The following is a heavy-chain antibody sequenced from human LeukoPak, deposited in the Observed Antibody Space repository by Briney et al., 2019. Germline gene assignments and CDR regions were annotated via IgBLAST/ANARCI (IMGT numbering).Heavy chain of an antibody. CDR2: IWYDGSNK. Sequence: GRSLRLSCAASGFTFSSYGMHWVRQAPGKGLEWVAVIWYDGSNKYYADSVKGRFTISRDNSKNTLYLQMNSLRAEDTAVYYCARASIVGAQFDYWGQGTLVTVSS. CDR1: GFTFSSYG. V-gene: IGHV3-33*01. J-gene: IGHJ4*02. D-gene: IGHD1-26*01. CDR3: ARASIVGAQFDY.